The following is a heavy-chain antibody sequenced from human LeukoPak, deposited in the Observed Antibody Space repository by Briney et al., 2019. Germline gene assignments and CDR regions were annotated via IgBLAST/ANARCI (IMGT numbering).Heavy chain of an antibody. Sequence: PSETLSLTCTVSGYSISSGYYWGWIRQPPGKGLEWIGSIYHSGSTYYNPSLKSRVTISVDTSKNQFSLKLRSVTAADTAVYYCARVYGAVAGWGDLRYWGQGTLVTVSS. CDR1: GYSISSGYY. D-gene: IGHD6-19*01. CDR2: IYHSGST. J-gene: IGHJ4*02. CDR3: ARVYGAVAGWGDLRY. V-gene: IGHV4-38-2*02.